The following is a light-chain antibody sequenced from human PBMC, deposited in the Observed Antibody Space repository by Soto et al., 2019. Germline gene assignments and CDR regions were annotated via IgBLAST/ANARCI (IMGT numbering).Light chain of an antibody. CDR1: QTISSSY. J-gene: IGKJ4*01. CDR3: QQYGTSPPT. Sequence: EIVLTQSPGTLSFSPGERATLSCRTSQTISSSYLVWYQQAPGQAPRLLMYRASTRATGTPDRFSGSGSGTEVTLTISRLEPEEFAVYYCQQYGTSPPTVGGGTKVEI. CDR2: RAS. V-gene: IGKV3-20*01.